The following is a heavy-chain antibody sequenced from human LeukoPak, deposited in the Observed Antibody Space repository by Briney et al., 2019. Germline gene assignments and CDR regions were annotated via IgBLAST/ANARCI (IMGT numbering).Heavy chain of an antibody. Sequence: SETLSLTCTVSGGSISSYYWSWIRQPPGKGLEWTGYIYSSGSTNYNPSLKSRVTISVDTSKNQFSLKLNSVTAADTAVYYCARHAYYYDSSGYLPYYFDYWGQGTLVTVSS. CDR2: IYSSGST. V-gene: IGHV4-59*08. J-gene: IGHJ4*02. CDR3: ARHAYYYDSSGYLPYYFDY. D-gene: IGHD3-22*01. CDR1: GGSISSYY.